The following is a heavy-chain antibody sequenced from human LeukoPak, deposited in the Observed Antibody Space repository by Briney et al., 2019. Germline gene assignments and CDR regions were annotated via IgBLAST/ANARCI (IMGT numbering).Heavy chain of an antibody. D-gene: IGHD3-10*01. Sequence: ASVKVSCKASGYTFTGYYMHWVRQAPGQGLEWMGWINPNSGGTNYAQKFQGRVTMTRDTSISAAYMELSSLRSEDTAVYYCARVGRGSGSYRHYYYYYMDVWGKGTTVTVSS. V-gene: IGHV1-2*02. CDR1: GYTFTGYY. CDR3: ARVGRGSGSYRHYYYYYMDV. CDR2: INPNSGGT. J-gene: IGHJ6*03.